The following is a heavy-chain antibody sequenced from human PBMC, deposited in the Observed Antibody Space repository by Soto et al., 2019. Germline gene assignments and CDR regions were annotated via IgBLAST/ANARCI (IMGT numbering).Heavy chain of an antibody. CDR3: AKDLAEFGVAQTLDN. Sequence: GGSLRLSCAASGFTFSSYAMSWVRQAPGKGLEWVSAISGSGGSTYYADSVKGRFTISRDNSKNTLYLQMNSLRADHTALSYCAKDLAEFGVAQTLDNWGQGTLVTVSS. D-gene: IGHD3-3*01. J-gene: IGHJ4*02. CDR2: ISGSGGST. V-gene: IGHV3-23*01. CDR1: GFTFSSYA.